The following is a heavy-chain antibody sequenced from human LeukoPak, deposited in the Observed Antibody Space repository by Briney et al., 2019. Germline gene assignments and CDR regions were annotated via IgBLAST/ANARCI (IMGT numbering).Heavy chain of an antibody. CDR2: IYFSGST. D-gene: IGHD3-10*01. CDR1: GGSISSSSYY. Sequence: SETLSLTCTVSGGSISSSSYYWGWIRQPPGKGLEWIGNIYFSGSTYYNPSLKSRVTMSVDTSKNQFSLKLSSVTAADTAVYYCARDQVPARGQYGSGLSYYMDVWGKGTTVTISS. CDR3: ARDQVPARGQYGSGLSYYMDV. J-gene: IGHJ6*03. V-gene: IGHV4-39*07.